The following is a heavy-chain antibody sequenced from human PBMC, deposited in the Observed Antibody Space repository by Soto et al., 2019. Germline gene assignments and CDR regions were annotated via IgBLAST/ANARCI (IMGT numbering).Heavy chain of an antibody. D-gene: IGHD1-20*01. CDR3: TRETVAGITGLDY. CDR1: GFNVGAFA. V-gene: IGHV3-23*01. CDR2: ISVSDAFI. Sequence: LRLSCAASGFNVGAFAVNWVRQAPGKGLEWVSGISVSDAFIYYADSVRGRFSISRDASENILYLQMNSLRVDDTALYYCTRETVAGITGLDYWGPGTLVTVAS. J-gene: IGHJ4*02.